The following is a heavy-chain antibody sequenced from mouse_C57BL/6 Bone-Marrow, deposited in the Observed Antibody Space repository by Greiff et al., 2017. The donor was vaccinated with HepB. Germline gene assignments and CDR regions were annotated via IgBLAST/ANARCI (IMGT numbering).Heavy chain of an antibody. D-gene: IGHD1-1*01. J-gene: IGHJ4*01. CDR2: ILPGSGST. V-gene: IGHV1-9*01. Sequence: QVQLQQSGAELMKPGASVKLSCKATGYTFTGYWIEWVKQRPGHGLEWIGEILPGSGSTNYNEKFKGKATFTADTSSNTSYMQLSSLTTEDSAIYYCARENYNGSSYDDYAIDYWGQGTSVTVSS. CDR1: GYTFTGYW. CDR3: ARENYNGSSYDDYAIDY.